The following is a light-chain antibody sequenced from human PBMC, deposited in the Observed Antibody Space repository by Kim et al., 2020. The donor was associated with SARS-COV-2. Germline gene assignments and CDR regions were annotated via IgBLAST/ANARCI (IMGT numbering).Light chain of an antibody. CDR3: QQYGSSPWT. Sequence: APGENATLSGRASQSVSSIYLAWYQQKPGQAPRLLINGASSRATGIPDRFSGSVSGTAFTLTISRLEPEDFAVYYCQQYGSSPWTFGQGTKVDIK. CDR1: QSVSSIY. CDR2: GAS. V-gene: IGKV3-20*01. J-gene: IGKJ1*01.